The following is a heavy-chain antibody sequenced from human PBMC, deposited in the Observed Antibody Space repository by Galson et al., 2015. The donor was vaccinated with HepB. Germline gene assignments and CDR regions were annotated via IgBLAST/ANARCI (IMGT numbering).Heavy chain of an antibody. CDR1: GFTFSSYA. Sequence: SLRLSCAASGFTFSSYAMSWVRQAPGKGLEWVSAISGSGGSTYYADSVKGRFTISRDNSKNTLYLQMNSLRAEDTAVYYCAKASLGYCSSTSCYGDYWGQGTLVTVSS. V-gene: IGHV3-23*01. CDR2: ISGSGGST. CDR3: AKASLGYCSSTSCYGDY. J-gene: IGHJ4*02. D-gene: IGHD2-2*03.